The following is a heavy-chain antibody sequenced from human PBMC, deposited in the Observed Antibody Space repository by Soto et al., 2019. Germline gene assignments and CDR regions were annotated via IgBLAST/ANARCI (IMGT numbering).Heavy chain of an antibody. Sequence: QLQLQESGSGLVKPSQTLSLTCAVSGGSISSGGSSGTWIRQPPGKGLEWRRDINHSGSTYYKPSLKSRVTLSLGRSKNQFSLRLSSVTAADTAVYYCARGDVVNFDSWGQGTLVTVSS. CDR3: ARGDVVNFDS. CDR2: INHSGST. J-gene: IGHJ4*02. CDR1: GGSISSGGSS. D-gene: IGHD3-16*01. V-gene: IGHV4-30-2*01.